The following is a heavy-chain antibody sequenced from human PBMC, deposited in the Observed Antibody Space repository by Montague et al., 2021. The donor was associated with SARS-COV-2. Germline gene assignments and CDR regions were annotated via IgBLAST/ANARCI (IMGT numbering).Heavy chain of an antibody. J-gene: IGHJ4*02. CDR3: ARAVIYGGYAFAYFDF. D-gene: IGHD5-12*01. V-gene: IGHV4-61*02. CDR1: GGSISSDSYY. CDR2: VYTTGST. Sequence: SLSLVYTVSGGSISSDSYYWSWIRQPAGKGLEWIGRVYTTGSTNYNPSLKSRVTISGDTSRNQFSLRLTSVTAADTAMYYCARAVIYGGYAFAYFDFWGQGVLVTVSS.